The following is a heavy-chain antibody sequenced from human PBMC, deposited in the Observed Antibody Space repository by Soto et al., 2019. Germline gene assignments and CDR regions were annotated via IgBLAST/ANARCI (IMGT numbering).Heavy chain of an antibody. J-gene: IGHJ2*01. Sequence: GGSLRLSCAASGFTFSSYDMSWVRQAPGKGLEWVSTVTSSGGATFYTDSVKGRFTIPRDNSKNTLFLQMNSLRAEDTAVYYCAKDLHSSGSNWYFDLWGRGTLVTVSS. V-gene: IGHV3-23*01. CDR3: AKDLHSSGSNWYFDL. CDR2: VTSSGGAT. CDR1: GFTFSSYD. D-gene: IGHD3-22*01.